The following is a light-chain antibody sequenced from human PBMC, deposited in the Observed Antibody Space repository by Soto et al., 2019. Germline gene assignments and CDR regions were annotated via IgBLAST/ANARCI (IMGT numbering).Light chain of an antibody. V-gene: IGKV1-9*01. CDR2: AAS. CDR3: QQVSGYPLS. Sequence: DIQMTQSPSSLSASVGYRVTITCRASQSISSNLNWYQQKPGKAPKLLIYAASTLQSGVPSRFSGSASGTEFTLTISSLQPEDFATYYCQQVSGYPLSFGGGTKVDIK. CDR1: QSISSN. J-gene: IGKJ4*01.